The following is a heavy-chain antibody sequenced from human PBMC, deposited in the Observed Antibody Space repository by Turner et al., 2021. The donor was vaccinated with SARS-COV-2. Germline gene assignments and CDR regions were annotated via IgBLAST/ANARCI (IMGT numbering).Heavy chain of an antibody. V-gene: IGHV3-64*01. D-gene: IGHD3-10*01. CDR1: GFTFSSYA. CDR2: ISSSGSST. Sequence: EVQLVESGGGLVQPGGSLCRSCAPSGFTFSSYAMHWVRQAPGKGLEYVSAISSSGSSTYYANSVKGRFTISRDNPKNTLYIQMGSLRAEDMAVYYCARDYYGPYWGQGTLVTVSS. CDR3: ARDYYGPY. J-gene: IGHJ4*02.